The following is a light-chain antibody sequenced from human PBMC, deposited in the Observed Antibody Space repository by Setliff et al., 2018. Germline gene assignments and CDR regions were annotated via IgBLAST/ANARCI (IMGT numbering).Light chain of an antibody. V-gene: IGLV2-8*01. CDR1: SSDVGGYSY. CDR2: EVS. CDR3: ATWDDSLNGYV. Sequence: QSALTQPPSASGSPGQSVTISCTGTSSDVGGYSYVSWYQQRPGKAPKLLIYEVSKRPSGVPDRFSGSKSGNTASLTVSGLQAEDEADYHCATWDDSLNGYVFASGTKVTVL. J-gene: IGLJ1*01.